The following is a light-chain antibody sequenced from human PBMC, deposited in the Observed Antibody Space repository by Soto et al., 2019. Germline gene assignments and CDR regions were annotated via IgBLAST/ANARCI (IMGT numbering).Light chain of an antibody. CDR1: QSVSSSY. CDR3: QQYGSSPGT. CDR2: GAS. J-gene: IGKJ1*01. Sequence: EIVLTQSPGTLSLSPGERATLSCRASQSVSSSYLAWYQQKPGQAPRLLIYGASSRATGLPDRSSGSGSGTDFTLTISSLEPEDFAVHYCQQYGSSPGTLGQGTKVDI. V-gene: IGKV3-20*01.